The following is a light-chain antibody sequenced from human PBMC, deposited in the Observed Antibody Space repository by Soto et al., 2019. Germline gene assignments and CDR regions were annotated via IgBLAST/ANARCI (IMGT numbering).Light chain of an antibody. J-gene: IGLJ1*01. CDR3: SSYTGSDNYV. V-gene: IGLV2-8*01. Sequence: QSVLTQPPSASGSPGQSVTISCTGTSSDVGGYNYVSWYQQHPGKAPKLMIYEVSKRPSGVPDRFSGSKSDNTASLTVSGLQAEDEADYYCSSYTGSDNYVFRTGTKLTVL. CDR1: SSDVGGYNY. CDR2: EVS.